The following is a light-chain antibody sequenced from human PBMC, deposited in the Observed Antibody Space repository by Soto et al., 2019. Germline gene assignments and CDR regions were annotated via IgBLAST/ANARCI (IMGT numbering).Light chain of an antibody. CDR2: ATF. Sequence: EVVLTQSPGTLSLSPGDRATLSCKASQSISSSHLAWYQQKPGQAPRLLLYATFSRATGISDRFSGRGSGTGFTLTINSLEPEDFAVYYCQHYGNSLKWTLGQGTKVDIK. CDR1: QSISSSH. V-gene: IGKV3-20*01. CDR3: QHYGNSLKWT. J-gene: IGKJ1*01.